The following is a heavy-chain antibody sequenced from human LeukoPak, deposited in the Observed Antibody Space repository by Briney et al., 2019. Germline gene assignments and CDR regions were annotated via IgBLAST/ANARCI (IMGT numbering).Heavy chain of an antibody. V-gene: IGHV3-23*01. J-gene: IGHJ4*02. CDR3: AKDSPSSYYDYVWGSYRFTGPDY. CDR1: GFTFSDYY. D-gene: IGHD3-16*02. CDR2: ISGSGGST. Sequence: GGCLRLSCAASGFTFSDYYMSWIRQAPGKGQEWVSAISGSGGSTYYADSVKGRFTISRDNSKNTLYLQMNSLRAEDTAVYYCAKDSPSSYYDYVWGSYRFTGPDYWGQGTLVTVSS.